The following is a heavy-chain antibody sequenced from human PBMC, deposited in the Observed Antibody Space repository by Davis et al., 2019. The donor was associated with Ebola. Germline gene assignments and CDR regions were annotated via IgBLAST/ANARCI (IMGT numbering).Heavy chain of an antibody. V-gene: IGHV1-46*01. D-gene: IGHD6-13*01. CDR1: GYTFTGYY. CDR3: ARYPSIAAAGTPRKDWFDP. CDR2: INPSGGST. J-gene: IGHJ5*02. Sequence: AASVKVSCKASGYTFTGYYMHWVRQAPGQGLEWMGIINPSGGSTSYAQKFQGRVTMTRDTSTSTVYMELSSLRSEDTAVYYCARYPSIAAAGTPRKDWFDPWGQGTLVTVSS.